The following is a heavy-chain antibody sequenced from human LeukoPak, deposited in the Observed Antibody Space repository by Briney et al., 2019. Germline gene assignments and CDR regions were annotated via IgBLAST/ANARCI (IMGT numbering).Heavy chain of an antibody. Sequence: PGASLKISCKGSGYTFTSYWIGWGRQMPGKGLELVGIIYPGDSDTRYSPSFQGQVTISADKSITTAYLQWGSLKASDTAMYYCTRSPRDGYHDAFDIWGQGTMVTVFS. CDR1: GYTFTSYW. V-gene: IGHV5-51*01. CDR3: TRSPRDGYHDAFDI. J-gene: IGHJ3*02. D-gene: IGHD5-24*01. CDR2: IYPGDSDT.